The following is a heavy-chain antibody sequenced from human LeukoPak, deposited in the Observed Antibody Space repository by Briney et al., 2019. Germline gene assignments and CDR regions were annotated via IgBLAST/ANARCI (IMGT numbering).Heavy chain of an antibody. V-gene: IGHV4-34*01. CDR3: ARARSGKWGFDY. D-gene: IGHD1-26*01. CDR1: GGSFSGYY. J-gene: IGHJ4*02. Sequence: SETLSLTCVVYGGSFSGYYWSWLRQSPGKGREGSGEINHSGRTNYNPSLKSGVTISVDTSKKQFSLKLSSVTAADTAVYYCARARSGKWGFDYWGQGTLVTVSS. CDR2: INHSGRT.